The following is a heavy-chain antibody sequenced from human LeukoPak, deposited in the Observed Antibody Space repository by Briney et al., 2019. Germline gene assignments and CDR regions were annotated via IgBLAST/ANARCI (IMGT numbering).Heavy chain of an antibody. CDR3: ARSEGGSENY. CDR1: GFIFNFYG. D-gene: IGHD1-26*01. CDR2: ISSTGSYI. V-gene: IGHV3-21*01. J-gene: IGHJ4*02. Sequence: NAGGSLRLSCEPSGFIFNFYGMTWARQAPGRGREWVSSISSTGSYIFYADSVKGRFTISRDDAKNSVYLQMNTLRAEDTGIYYCARSEGGSENYWGQGILVAVSS.